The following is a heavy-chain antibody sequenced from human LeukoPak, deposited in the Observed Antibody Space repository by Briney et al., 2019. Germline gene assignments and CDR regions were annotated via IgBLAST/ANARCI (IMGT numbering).Heavy chain of an antibody. CDR2: IKQDGSEK. Sequence: GGSLRLSCAASGFTFSSYWMSWVRQAPGKGLEWVAIIKQDGSEKYYVDSVKGRFTISRDNAKNSLYLQINSLRAEDTAVYYCARVGLDRRGYSGYEAFDYWGQGTLVTVSS. V-gene: IGHV3-7*01. J-gene: IGHJ4*02. CDR3: ARVGLDRRGYSGYEAFDY. D-gene: IGHD5-12*01. CDR1: GFTFSSYW.